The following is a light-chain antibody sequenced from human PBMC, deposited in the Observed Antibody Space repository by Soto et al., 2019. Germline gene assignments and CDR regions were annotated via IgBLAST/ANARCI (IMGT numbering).Light chain of an antibody. CDR1: QGISHY. Sequence: DIQLTQSPSSLSASVGDRVTITCRASQGISHYLAWYQQKPGKVPKLLIYAASTLQSGVPSRFSGSGSGTDFTLTISSPQPEDVATYYCQKYKTAPWTFGQGTKVEIK. CDR3: QKYKTAPWT. CDR2: AAS. V-gene: IGKV1-27*01. J-gene: IGKJ1*01.